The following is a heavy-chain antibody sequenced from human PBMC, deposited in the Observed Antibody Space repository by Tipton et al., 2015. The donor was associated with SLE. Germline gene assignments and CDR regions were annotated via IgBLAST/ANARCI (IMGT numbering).Heavy chain of an antibody. V-gene: IGHV3-11*04. Sequence: GSLRLSCAASGFTFSDYYMSWIRQTPGKGLEWVSFTDTSGRTTFYPDSVKGRFTVSRDNAGTSLYLQLNSLRAEDTAVYYCAREGLAALRWYFDLWGRGTLVTVSS. CDR2: TDTSGRTT. CDR1: GFTFSDYY. J-gene: IGHJ2*01. D-gene: IGHD6-6*01. CDR3: AREGLAALRWYFDL.